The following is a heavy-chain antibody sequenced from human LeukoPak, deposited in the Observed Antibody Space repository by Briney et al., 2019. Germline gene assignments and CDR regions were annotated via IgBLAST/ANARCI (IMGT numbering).Heavy chain of an antibody. V-gene: IGHV3-23*01. CDR3: ANLDSSGWYDDY. J-gene: IGHJ4*02. CDR1: GFTFSSYA. D-gene: IGHD6-19*01. Sequence: GGSLRLSCAASGFTFSSYAMRWVRQAPGKGLEWVSAISGSGDSTYYAASVKGRFTISRNNSKNTLSLQMNSLRAEDTAVYYCANLDSSGWYDDYWGQGTLVTVSS. CDR2: ISGSGDST.